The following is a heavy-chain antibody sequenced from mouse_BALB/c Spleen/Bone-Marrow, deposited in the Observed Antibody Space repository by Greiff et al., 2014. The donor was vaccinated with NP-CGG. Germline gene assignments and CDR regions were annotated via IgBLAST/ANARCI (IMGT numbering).Heavy chain of an antibody. CDR2: IYPGNSDT. V-gene: IGHV1-5*01. CDR1: GYTFTSYW. J-gene: IGHJ4*01. D-gene: IGHD1-1*01. Sequence: EVQLQQSGTVLARPGASVKMSCKASGYTFTSYWMHWVKQRPGQGLEWIGAIYPGNSDTSYNQKLKGKAKLTAVTSTSTAYMELSSLTNEDSAVYYCTRYPYYYGSRNYYAMDYWGQGTSVTVSS. CDR3: TRYPYYYGSRNYYAMDY.